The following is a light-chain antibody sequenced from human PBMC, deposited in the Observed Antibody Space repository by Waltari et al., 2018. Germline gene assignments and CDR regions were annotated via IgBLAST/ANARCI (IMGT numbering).Light chain of an antibody. CDR2: GNT. CDR1: SSNIGAGYD. J-gene: IGLJ3*02. Sequence: QSVLTQPPSVSGAPGQRVTLSCTGSSSNIGAGYDVHWYQHLPGTAPKLLIYGNTNRPSGVPDQFSGSKSGTSASLVITGLQAEDEANYYCQSYDTRLGAWVFGGGTKLTVL. CDR3: QSYDTRLGAWV. V-gene: IGLV1-40*01.